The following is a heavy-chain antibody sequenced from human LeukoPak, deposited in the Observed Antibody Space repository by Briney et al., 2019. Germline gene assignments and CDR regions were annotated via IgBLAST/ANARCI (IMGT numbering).Heavy chain of an antibody. CDR3: ARGPFFDWRRRVDYYYMDV. Sequence: PGGSLRLSCAASGFTFSTYTMNWVRQAPGKGLEWVSSISSRSSYIYYADSVKGRFTISRDNAKNSLYLQMNSLRAEDTAVYYCARGPFFDWRRRVDYYYMDVWGKGTTVTVSS. CDR2: ISSRSSYI. V-gene: IGHV3-21*01. J-gene: IGHJ6*03. D-gene: IGHD3-9*01. CDR1: GFTFSTYT.